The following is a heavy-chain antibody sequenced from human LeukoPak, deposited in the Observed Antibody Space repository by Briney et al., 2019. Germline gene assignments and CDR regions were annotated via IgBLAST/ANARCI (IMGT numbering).Heavy chain of an antibody. Sequence: PGGSLRLSCAASGFTFSNHPMSWVRQAPGKGLQWVSGISAGGGSTYYADSVKGRFTISRDNSKNTLYLQMNSLSSEDTAVYYCASSRGYSSSWYLDYWGQGTLVTVSS. CDR2: ISAGGGST. J-gene: IGHJ4*02. CDR1: GFTFSNHP. D-gene: IGHD6-13*01. V-gene: IGHV3-23*01. CDR3: ASSRGYSSSWYLDY.